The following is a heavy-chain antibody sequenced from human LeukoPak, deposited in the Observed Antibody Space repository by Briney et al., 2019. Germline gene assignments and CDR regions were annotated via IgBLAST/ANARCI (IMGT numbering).Heavy chain of an antibody. J-gene: IGHJ4*02. Sequence: PGGSLRLSCAASGFTFSSYAMSWVRQAPGKGLEWVSAISGSGGSTYYADSVKGRFTISRDNSKNTLYLKMNSLRAEDPAVYYCARIRLGELSSPLDYWGQGTLVTVSS. CDR2: ISGSGGST. CDR1: GFTFSSYA. V-gene: IGHV3-23*01. D-gene: IGHD3-16*02. CDR3: ARIRLGELSSPLDY.